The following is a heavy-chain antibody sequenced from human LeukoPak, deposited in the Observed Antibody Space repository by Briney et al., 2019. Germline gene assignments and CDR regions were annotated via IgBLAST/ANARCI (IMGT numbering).Heavy chain of an antibody. D-gene: IGHD3-10*01. CDR3: ARLTMVRGVIISSPLDY. CDR2: ISAYNGNT. CDR1: GYTFTSYG. J-gene: IGHJ4*02. Sequence: ASVKVSCKASGYTFTSYGISSVRQAPGQGLEWMGWISAYNGNTNYAQKLQGRVTMTTDTSTSTAYMELRSLRSDDTAVYYCARLTMVRGVIISSPLDYWGQGTLVTVSS. V-gene: IGHV1-18*01.